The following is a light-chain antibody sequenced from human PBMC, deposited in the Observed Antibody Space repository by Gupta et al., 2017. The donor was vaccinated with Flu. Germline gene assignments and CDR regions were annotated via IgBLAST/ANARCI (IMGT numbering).Light chain of an antibody. CDR1: SSYAGGYYY. V-gene: IGLV2-11*01. J-gene: IGLJ2*01. CDR3: CSYAGSPYVV. CDR2: DVT. Sequence: QSALTQPRSVSGSPGQSVIISCTGTSSYAGGYYYVSWYQQHPGKAPKLIIYDVTKRPSGVPDRFSGSKSGNTASLAISGLQAEDEADYYCCSYAGSPYVVLGGGTKLTVL.